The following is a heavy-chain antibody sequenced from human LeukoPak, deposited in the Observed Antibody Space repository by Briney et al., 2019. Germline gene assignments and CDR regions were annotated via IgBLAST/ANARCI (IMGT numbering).Heavy chain of an antibody. Sequence: XXGXGXEWIGYIYYSGSTYYTPSLKNRVTISVDTSKNQFSLKLSSVTAADTAVYYCARDSSGLYYFDYWGQGTLVTVSS. J-gene: IGHJ4*02. CDR2: IYYSGST. D-gene: IGHD3-22*01. V-gene: IGHV4-31*02. CDR3: ARDSSGLYYFDY.